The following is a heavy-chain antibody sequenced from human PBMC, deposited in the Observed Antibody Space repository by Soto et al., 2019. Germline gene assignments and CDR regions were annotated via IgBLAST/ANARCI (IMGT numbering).Heavy chain of an antibody. Sequence: EVQLVESGGGLVQPGGSLRLSCAASGFTFSIYWMHWVRQAPGKGPVWVSRIDNAGSSARYADSVNGRFTISRDNAKNTGYLQMNSLRGEDTVVYYCTRVGGSVSGMDVWGQGTTVTVSS. V-gene: IGHV3-74*01. J-gene: IGHJ6*02. CDR1: GFTFSIYW. CDR2: IDNAGSSA. D-gene: IGHD1-26*01. CDR3: TRVGGSVSGMDV.